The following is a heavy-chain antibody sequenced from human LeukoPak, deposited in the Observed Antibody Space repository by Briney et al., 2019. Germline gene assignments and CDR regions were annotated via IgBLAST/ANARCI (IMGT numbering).Heavy chain of an antibody. J-gene: IGHJ4*02. CDR1: RFTFSNYW. CDR3: ARDTYGGFDY. Sequence: PGGSLRLSCAASRFTFSNYWMGWVRQAPGKGLEWVASINQDGSERYYVDSVKGRSTISRDNAKNSLYLQINSLRAEDTAVYYCARDTYGGFDYWGQGALVTVSS. D-gene: IGHD4-23*01. V-gene: IGHV3-7*01. CDR2: INQDGSER.